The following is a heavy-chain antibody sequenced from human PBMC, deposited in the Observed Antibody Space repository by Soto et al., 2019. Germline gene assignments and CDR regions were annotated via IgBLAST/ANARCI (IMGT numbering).Heavy chain of an antibody. CDR1: GFTFSRYG. CDR3: ASRHYYGSGNIFDY. V-gene: IGHV3-33*01. Sequence: SLRLSCAASGFTFSRYGMHWVRQAPGKGLEWVALIWNDGIRKVYVDSVKGRFTISRDNSKNTLDLQWSSLKASDTAMYYCASRHYYGSGNIFDYWGQGTLVTVSS. J-gene: IGHJ4*02. D-gene: IGHD3-10*01. CDR2: IWNDGIRK.